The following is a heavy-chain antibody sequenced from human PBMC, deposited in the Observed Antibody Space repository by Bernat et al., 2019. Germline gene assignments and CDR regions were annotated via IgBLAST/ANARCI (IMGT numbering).Heavy chain of an antibody. CDR3: AKSSAWSHWYFDL. V-gene: IGHV3-23*01. CDR2: ISSGGTT. J-gene: IGHJ2*01. Sequence: EMQLLVSGGGLVQPGGSLRLSCAASGFNFKNFGMSWVRQAPGKGLEWVSPISSGGTTYYADSVKGRFTISRDNNNNTLYLQLNSLRVEDTAVYYCAKSSAWSHWYFDLWGRGTLVTVSS. CDR1: GFNFKNFG. D-gene: IGHD6-6*01.